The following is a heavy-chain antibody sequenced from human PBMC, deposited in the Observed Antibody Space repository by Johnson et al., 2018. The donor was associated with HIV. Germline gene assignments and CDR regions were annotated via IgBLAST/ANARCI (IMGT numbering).Heavy chain of an antibody. CDR3: VRLFYDSSAFDI. Sequence: QVQLVESGGGVVQPGRSLRLSCAASGFTFSSFGMHWVRQAPGKGLEWVAVISYDGSNKYFTDSVRGRFTISRDNSKNTLFLQMNSLRAEDTAVYYCVRLFYDSSAFDIWGQGTLVTVSS. CDR2: ISYDGSNK. D-gene: IGHD3-22*01. CDR1: GFTFSSFG. J-gene: IGHJ3*02. V-gene: IGHV3-30*19.